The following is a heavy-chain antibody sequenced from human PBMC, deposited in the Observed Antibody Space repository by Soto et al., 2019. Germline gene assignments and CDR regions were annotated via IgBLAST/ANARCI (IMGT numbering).Heavy chain of an antibody. J-gene: IGHJ2*01. D-gene: IGHD1-1*01. Sequence: QVQLQESGPGLVKPSETLSLNCTVSGASISGHYWSWIRQPPGKGLEWIGYVFYSGTIIYNPSLKSRVTISLDTSKSQVSLRLTSITAADTAVYYCAATYKDGYFDVWGRGALVTVSS. CDR3: AATYKDGYFDV. CDR2: VFYSGTI. CDR1: GASISGHY. V-gene: IGHV4-59*11.